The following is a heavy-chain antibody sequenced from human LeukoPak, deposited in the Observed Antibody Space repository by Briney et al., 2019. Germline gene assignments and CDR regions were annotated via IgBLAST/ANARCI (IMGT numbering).Heavy chain of an antibody. Sequence: SETLSLTCAVYGGSFSGYYWSWIRQPPGKGLEWIGEINHSGSTNYNPSLKSRVTISVDTSKNQFSLKLSSVTAADTAVYYCARGAEARRLPYFQHWGQGTLVTVSS. V-gene: IGHV4-34*01. CDR2: INHSGST. J-gene: IGHJ1*01. D-gene: IGHD5-12*01. CDR1: GGSFSGYY. CDR3: ARGAEARRLPYFQH.